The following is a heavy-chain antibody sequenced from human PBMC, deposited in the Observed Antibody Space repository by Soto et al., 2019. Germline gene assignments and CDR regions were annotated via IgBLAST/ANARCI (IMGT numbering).Heavy chain of an antibody. CDR1: GFTFSSYA. CDR2: ISYDGSNK. CDR3: ARSHCSSTSCYPFDY. V-gene: IGHV3-30-3*01. D-gene: IGHD2-2*01. J-gene: IGHJ4*02. Sequence: GGSLRLSCAASGFTFSSYAMHWVRQAPGKGLELVAVISYDGSNKYYADSVKGRFTISRDNSKNTLYLQMNSLRAEDTAVYYCARSHCSSTSCYPFDYWGQGTLVTVSS.